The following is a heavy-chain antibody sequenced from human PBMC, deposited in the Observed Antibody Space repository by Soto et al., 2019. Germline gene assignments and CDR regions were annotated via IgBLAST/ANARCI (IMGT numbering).Heavy chain of an antibody. CDR2: IYYSGNT. V-gene: IGHV4-39*01. CDR3: ARVDYGDYNWFDP. Sequence: QLQLQESGPGLVKPSETLSLTCTVSGGSISSSSYYWGWIRQPPGKGLEWIGSIYYSGNTYYNPSLQSRVTISVDTSKNQFSLKLSSVAAADTAVYYCARVDYGDYNWFDPWGKGTLVIVSS. J-gene: IGHJ5*02. D-gene: IGHD4-17*01. CDR1: GGSISSSSYY.